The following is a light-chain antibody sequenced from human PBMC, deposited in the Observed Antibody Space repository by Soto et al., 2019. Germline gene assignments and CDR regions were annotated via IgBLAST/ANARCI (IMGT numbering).Light chain of an antibody. J-gene: IGLJ2*01. CDR2: SND. CDR1: SSNIGSNT. Sequence: QSVLTQAPSASGAPGQRGTISCSGSSSNIGSNTVSWYQQVPGTAPKLLIYSNDQRPSGVPDRFSGSKSGTSASLAIGGLQSEDEADYYCAAWDGSLNGWVFGGGTKVTVL. CDR3: AAWDGSLNGWV. V-gene: IGLV1-44*01.